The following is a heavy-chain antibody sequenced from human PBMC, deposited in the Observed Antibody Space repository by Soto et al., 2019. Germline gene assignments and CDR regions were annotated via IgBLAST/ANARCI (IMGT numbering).Heavy chain of an antibody. Sequence: QVQLQESGPGLVKTSETLSLTCTVSGGSVSSGPYHWNWVRQPPGKGLEWIGHISYSGTANYNQSRRGRVTMATDTSMNQFSLRLTSVTAADTAVYYCMRSHGAYWGQGALVTVSP. V-gene: IGHV4-61*01. D-gene: IGHD2-8*01. CDR2: ISYSGTA. J-gene: IGHJ4*02. CDR1: GGSVSSGPYH. CDR3: MRSHGAY.